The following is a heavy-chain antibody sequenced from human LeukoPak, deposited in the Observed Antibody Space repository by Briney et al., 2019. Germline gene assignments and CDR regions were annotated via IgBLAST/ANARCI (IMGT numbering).Heavy chain of an antibody. CDR3: ARDLGGHHVGFDY. Sequence: ASVKVSCKASGGTFSSYAISWVRQAPGQGLEWMGGIIPIFGTANYAQKFQGRVTITADESTSIAYMELSSLRSEDTAVYYCARDLGGHHVGFDYWGQGTLVTVSS. D-gene: IGHD1-26*01. CDR1: GGTFSSYA. J-gene: IGHJ4*02. CDR2: IIPIFGTA. V-gene: IGHV1-69*13.